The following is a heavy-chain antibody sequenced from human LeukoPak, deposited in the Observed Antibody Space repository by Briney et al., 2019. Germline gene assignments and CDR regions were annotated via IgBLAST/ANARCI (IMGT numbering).Heavy chain of an antibody. D-gene: IGHD3-22*01. J-gene: IGHJ4*02. CDR3: AKDRSSGYQQEVFDY. CDR2: IWYDGSKT. CDR1: GFMFSDYG. Sequence: GGSLRLSCAASGFMFSDYGMHWVRQAPGKGLEWVAVIWYDGSKTYYVDSVKGRFTIARDNSKNTLYLQMNSLRAEDTAVYYCAKDRSSGYQQEVFDYWGQGTLVTVSS. V-gene: IGHV3-33*06.